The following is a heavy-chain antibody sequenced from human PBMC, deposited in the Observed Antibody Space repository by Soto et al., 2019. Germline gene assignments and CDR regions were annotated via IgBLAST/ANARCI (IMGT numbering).Heavy chain of an antibody. J-gene: IGHJ5*02. Sequence: QLQLQESGPGLVKPSETLSLTCTVSGGSISSSSYYWGWIRQPPGKGLQWLGSIYYSGNSYYKPSLKRRVTISVHTSKNPFSLKLRSVTAADPAVYYCARHAYGSGSYTWFDPWGQGTLVTVSS. CDR2: IYYSGNS. CDR3: ARHAYGSGSYTWFDP. CDR1: GGSISSSSYY. D-gene: IGHD3-10*01. V-gene: IGHV4-39*01.